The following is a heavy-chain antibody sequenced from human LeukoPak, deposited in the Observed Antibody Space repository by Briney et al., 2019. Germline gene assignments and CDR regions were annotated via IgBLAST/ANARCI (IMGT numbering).Heavy chain of an antibody. Sequence: GGSLRLSCAVSGITFSDRWMTWVRQAPGKGLEWVANIKYAVSEKYYVGSVKRRFTISRDNAKNSLFLQMNSLRVEDTAVYYCARDVNGGYFDYWGQGTLVTVSS. CDR1: GITFSDRW. V-gene: IGHV3-7*01. CDR3: ARDVNGGYFDY. D-gene: IGHD4-23*01. CDR2: IKYAVSEK. J-gene: IGHJ4*02.